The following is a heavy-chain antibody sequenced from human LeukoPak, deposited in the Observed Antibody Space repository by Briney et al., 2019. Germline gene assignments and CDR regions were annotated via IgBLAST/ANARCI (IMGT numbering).Heavy chain of an antibody. CDR3: ARDPGLRYGSGFGAFDI. J-gene: IGHJ3*02. CDR2: IIPIFGTA. Sequence: SVKVSCKASGGTFSSYAISWVRQAPGQGLEWMGGIIPIFGTANYAQKFQGRVTITADESTSTAYMELSSLRSEDTAVYYRARDPGLRYGSGFGAFDIWGQGTMVTVSS. D-gene: IGHD3-10*01. V-gene: IGHV1-69*01. CDR1: GGTFSSYA.